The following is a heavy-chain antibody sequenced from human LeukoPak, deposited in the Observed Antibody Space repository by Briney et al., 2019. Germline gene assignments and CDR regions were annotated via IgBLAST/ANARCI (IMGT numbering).Heavy chain of an antibody. Sequence: GESLKISCQASGYTFTDNWICWVRQMPGKGLEWMGIICPGESEALYSPSFRGQVTMSVDKSINTAYLHWSSLKSSDTAMYYCPRRKGDWSSWSNSNWFDPWGQGTLVTVSS. V-gene: IGHV5-51*01. CDR3: PRRKGDWSSWSNSNWFDP. J-gene: IGHJ5*02. D-gene: IGHD6-13*01. CDR2: ICPGESEA. CDR1: GYTFTDNW.